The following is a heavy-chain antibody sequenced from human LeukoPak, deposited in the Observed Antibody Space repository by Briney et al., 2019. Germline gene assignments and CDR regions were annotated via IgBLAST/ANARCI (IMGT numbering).Heavy chain of an antibody. CDR2: ISYDGSKK. CDR3: AKSYYYDSSGYYCRY. V-gene: IGHV3-30*18. J-gene: IGHJ4*02. CDR1: GFTFSSYG. D-gene: IGHD3-22*01. Sequence: GGSLRLSCAASGFTFSSYGMHWVRQAPGKGLEWVAAISYDGSKKYYADSVKGRFIISRDNSKNTLCLQMNSLRVEDTAVYYCAKSYYYDSSGYYCRYWGQGTLVTVSS.